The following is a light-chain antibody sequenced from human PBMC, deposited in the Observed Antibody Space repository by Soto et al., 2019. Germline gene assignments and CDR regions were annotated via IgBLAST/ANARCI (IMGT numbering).Light chain of an antibody. CDR3: MQVLQNPYT. CDR2: LGS. Sequence: DIVMTQSPLSLPVIPGEPASISCRSSGDLQRSHGYSYLDWYLQKPGQSPQLLIYLGSNRASGVPDRFSGSGSGTDFTLKISRVEAEDVGVYYCMQVLQNPYTFGQGTRLEIK. CDR1: GDLQRSHGYSY. J-gene: IGKJ2*01. V-gene: IGKV2-28*01.